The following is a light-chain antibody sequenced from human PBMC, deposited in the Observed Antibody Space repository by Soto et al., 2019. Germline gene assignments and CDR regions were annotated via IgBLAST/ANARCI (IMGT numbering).Light chain of an antibody. V-gene: IGLV1-44*01. CDR3: ASWDDRLNGHV. CDR2: SND. J-gene: IGLJ1*01. Sequence: QSVLTQPPSASGTPGQRVTVSCSGSSSNIASNTVNWYQQLPGTAPKLRIYSNDQRPSGVPDRFSASKSGTSASLAISGLQSEDEADYYCASWDDRLNGHVFGTGTKVTV. CDR1: SSNIASNT.